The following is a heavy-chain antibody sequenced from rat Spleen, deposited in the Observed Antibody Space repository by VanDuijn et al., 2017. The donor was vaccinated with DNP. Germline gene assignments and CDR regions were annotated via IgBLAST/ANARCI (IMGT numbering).Heavy chain of an antibody. CDR2: IRTNGIT. J-gene: IGHJ2*01. CDR1: GFSLTSYS. Sequence: QVQRKESGPGLVQPSETLSLTCTVSGFSLTSYSLSWVRQPPGKGLEWMGRIRTNGITDYNSTLKSRLSISRDTSKSQFFLKRYRLQTEDTAICFCSRDAYDTYSFDYWGQGVMVTVSS. D-gene: IGHD2-1*01. CDR3: SRDAYDTYSFDY. V-gene: IGHV2-15*01.